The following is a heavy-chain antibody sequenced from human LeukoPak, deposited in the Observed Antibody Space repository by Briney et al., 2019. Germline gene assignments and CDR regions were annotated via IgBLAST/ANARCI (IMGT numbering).Heavy chain of an antibody. J-gene: IGHJ4*02. CDR3: AKADYGDHEV. CDR2: ISYDGSNK. D-gene: IGHD4-17*01. V-gene: IGHV3-30*18. Sequence: GGSLRLSCAASGFTFSSYGMHWVRQAPGKGLEWVAVISYDGSNKYYADSVKGRFTISRDNPKNTLYLQMNSLRAEDTAVYYCAKADYGDHEVWGQGTLVTVSS. CDR1: GFTFSSYG.